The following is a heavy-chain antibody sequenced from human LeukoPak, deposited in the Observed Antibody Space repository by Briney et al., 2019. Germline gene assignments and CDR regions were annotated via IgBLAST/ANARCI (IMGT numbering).Heavy chain of an antibody. D-gene: IGHD6-13*01. V-gene: IGHV4-61*02. J-gene: IGHJ4*02. CDR3: ARGAEAETSPLDF. CDR1: GGSISSGSYY. Sequence: SQTLSLTCTVSGGSISSGSYYWSWIRQPAGKGLEWIGRIYTSGSTNYNPSLKSRVTISVDTSKNQFSLKLSSVTAADTAVYYCARGAEAETSPLDFWGQGTLVIVS. CDR2: IYTSGST.